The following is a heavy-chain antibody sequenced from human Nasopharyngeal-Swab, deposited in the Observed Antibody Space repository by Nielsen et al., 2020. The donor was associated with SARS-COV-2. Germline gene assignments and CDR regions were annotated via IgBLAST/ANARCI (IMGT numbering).Heavy chain of an antibody. CDR1: GGSFSGYY. D-gene: IGHD2/OR15-2a*01. Sequence: SETLSLTCAVYGGSFSGYYWSWIRQPPGKGLEWIGEINHSGSTNYNPSLKSRVTISVDTSKNQFSLKPSSVTAADTAVYYCARGPTYRLWGQGTLVTVSS. CDR2: INHSGST. CDR3: ARGPTYRL. J-gene: IGHJ4*02. V-gene: IGHV4-34*01.